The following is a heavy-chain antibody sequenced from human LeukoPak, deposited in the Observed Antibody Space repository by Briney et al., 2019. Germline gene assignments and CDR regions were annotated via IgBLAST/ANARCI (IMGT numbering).Heavy chain of an antibody. Sequence: GGSLRLSCAVSGFTLSSYEMNWVRQAPGKGLEWVSHISSSGSSIYYVDSVMGRFTISRDNAKNSLYLQMNSLRAEDTAVYYCARGGYERSLANWGQGTLVTVSS. CDR2: ISSSGSSI. V-gene: IGHV3-48*03. CDR3: ARGGYERSLAN. D-gene: IGHD5-12*01. CDR1: GFTLSSYE. J-gene: IGHJ4*02.